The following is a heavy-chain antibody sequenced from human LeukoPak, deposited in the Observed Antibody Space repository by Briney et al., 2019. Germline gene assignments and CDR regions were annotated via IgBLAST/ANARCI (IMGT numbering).Heavy chain of an antibody. Sequence: SETLSLTCTVSGGSISSSSFYWAWIRQPPGKGLEWIGSIYCSGSTYYNPSLKSRVTISVDTSKNQFSLKLSSVTAADTAVYYCAGYSSTLDYGMDVWGQGTTVTVSS. CDR2: IYCSGST. J-gene: IGHJ6*02. CDR3: AGYSSTLDYGMDV. V-gene: IGHV4-39*07. CDR1: GGSISSSSFY. D-gene: IGHD6-13*01.